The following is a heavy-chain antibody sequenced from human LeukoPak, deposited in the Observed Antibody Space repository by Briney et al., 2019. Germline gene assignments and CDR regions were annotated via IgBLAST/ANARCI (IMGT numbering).Heavy chain of an antibody. CDR2: IYYSGST. J-gene: IGHJ4*02. CDR1: GGSISSSSYY. D-gene: IGHD3-22*01. CDR3: ARSFYDSSGYYYVFDY. Sequence: SETLSLTCFVSGGSISSSSYYWGWIRQPPGKGLEWIGSIYYSGSTYYNPSLKSRVTISVDTSKNQFSLKLSSVTAADTAVYYCARSFYDSSGYYYVFDYWGQGTLVTVSS. V-gene: IGHV4-39*07.